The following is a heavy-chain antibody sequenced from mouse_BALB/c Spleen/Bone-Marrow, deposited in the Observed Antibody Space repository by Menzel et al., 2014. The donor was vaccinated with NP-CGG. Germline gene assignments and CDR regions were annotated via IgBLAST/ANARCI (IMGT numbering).Heavy chain of an antibody. CDR2: ISYDGNN. CDR3: ARQPYYFDY. Sequence: EVKLMESGPGLVKPSQSLSLTCSVTGYSITSGYYWNWIRQFPGNKLEWMGFISYDGNNNYNPSLKNRISITRDTSKNQLFLKLNSVTAEDTATYYCARQPYYFDYWGQGTTLTVSS. J-gene: IGHJ2*01. CDR1: GYSITSGYY. V-gene: IGHV3-6*02.